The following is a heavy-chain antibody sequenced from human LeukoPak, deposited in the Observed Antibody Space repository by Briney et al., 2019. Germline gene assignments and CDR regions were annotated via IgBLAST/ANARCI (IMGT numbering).Heavy chain of an antibody. Sequence: GGSLRLSCAASGFTFSTYWMHWVRQTPGKGLVWVSSIRNDGTTTNYADSVKGRFTISRDNAKNTLYLQMNSLRAEDTAVYYCVRLYKIEGADLWGRGTLVTVSS. V-gene: IGHV3-74*01. CDR1: GFTFSTYW. CDR2: IRNDGTTT. D-gene: IGHD1-14*01. CDR3: VRLYKIEGADL. J-gene: IGHJ2*01.